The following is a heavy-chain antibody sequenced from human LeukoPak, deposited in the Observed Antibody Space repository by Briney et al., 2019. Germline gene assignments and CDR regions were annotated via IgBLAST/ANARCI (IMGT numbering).Heavy chain of an antibody. Sequence: GASVKVSCKASQYTFTDYYMHWVRQAPGQGLEWMGWISAYNGNTNYAQKLQGRVTMTTDTSTSTAYMELRSLRSDDTAVYYCARDQNFGVVIPPGYMDVWGKGTTVTVSS. CDR3: ARDQNFGVVIPPGYMDV. D-gene: IGHD3-3*01. V-gene: IGHV1-18*04. CDR2: ISAYNGNT. J-gene: IGHJ6*03. CDR1: QYTFTDYY.